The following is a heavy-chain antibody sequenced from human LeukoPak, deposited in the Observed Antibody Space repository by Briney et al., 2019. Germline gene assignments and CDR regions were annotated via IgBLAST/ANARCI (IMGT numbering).Heavy chain of an antibody. CDR3: AKTRGGDGYRAFDY. CDR2: ISSSGSTI. V-gene: IGHV3-48*03. CDR1: GFTFSPYA. J-gene: IGHJ4*02. Sequence: GGSLRLSCAVSGFTFSPYAMNWVRQAPGKGLEWVSYISSSGSTIYYEDSVKGRFTISRDNAKNSLYLQMNSLRAEDTAVYYCAKTRGGDGYRAFDYWGQGTLVTVSS. D-gene: IGHD5-24*01.